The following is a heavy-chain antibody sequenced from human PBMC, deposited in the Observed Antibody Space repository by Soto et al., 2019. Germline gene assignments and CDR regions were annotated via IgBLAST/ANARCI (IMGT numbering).Heavy chain of an antibody. J-gene: IGHJ5*02. Sequence: SXSLSLTCSVYGGSFSGYYWGWIRQPPGKGLEWIGTVYHNENTYYNPSLKSRVTISVDTAKNQFSLNLRSVTAADTAIYFCARRERYYGSPGWFDPWGQGALVTVSS. D-gene: IGHD3-16*01. CDR3: ARRERYYGSPGWFDP. CDR1: GGSFSGYY. CDR2: VYHNENT. V-gene: IGHV4-34*01.